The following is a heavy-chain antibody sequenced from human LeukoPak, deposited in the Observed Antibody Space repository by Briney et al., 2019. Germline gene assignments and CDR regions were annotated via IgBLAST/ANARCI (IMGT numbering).Heavy chain of an antibody. CDR1: VFTFDEYT. J-gene: IGHJ4*02. CDR3: AKATVGGEFDY. Sequence: GRSLRLSCAPSVFTFDEYTMHWVRQPPGEGLEWVSLINSDGDTTNYTDSVKGRSTISRDNSNNSLYLQMNSLRTEDTALYYCAKATVGGEFDYWGQGTLVTVSS. D-gene: IGHD4-23*01. CDR2: INSDGDTT. V-gene: IGHV3-43*01.